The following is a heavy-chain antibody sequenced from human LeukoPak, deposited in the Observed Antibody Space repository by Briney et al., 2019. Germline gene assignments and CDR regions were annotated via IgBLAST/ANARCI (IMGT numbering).Heavy chain of an antibody. Sequence: SETLSLTCTVSGGSISSSSFYWGWIRQPPGKGLEWIGSSSYSVNTYYNPSLRSRVTISVDTSKSQFSLNLNSVTAADTAMYYCARVGNSGWNYFDYWGQGTLVTVYS. CDR1: GGSISSSSFY. J-gene: IGHJ4*02. V-gene: IGHV4-39*07. CDR3: ARVGNSGWNYFDY. D-gene: IGHD5-12*01. CDR2: SSYSVNT.